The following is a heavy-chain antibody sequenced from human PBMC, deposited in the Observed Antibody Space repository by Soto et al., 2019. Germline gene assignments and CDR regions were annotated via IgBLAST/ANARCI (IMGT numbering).Heavy chain of an antibody. D-gene: IGHD4-17*01. CDR3: ARGSPFDYGDYEGWFDP. CDR2: MNPNSGNT. J-gene: IGHJ5*02. V-gene: IGHV1-8*01. Sequence: QVQLVQSGAEVKKPGASVKVSYKASGYTFTSYDINWVRQATGQGLEWMGWMNPNSGNTGYAQKFQGRVTMTRNTSISTAYMELSSLRSEDTAVYYCARGSPFDYGDYEGWFDPWGQGTLVTVSS. CDR1: GYTFTSYD.